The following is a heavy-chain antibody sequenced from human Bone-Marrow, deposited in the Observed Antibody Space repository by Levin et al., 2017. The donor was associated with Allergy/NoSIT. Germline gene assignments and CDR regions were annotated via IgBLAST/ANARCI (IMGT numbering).Heavy chain of an antibody. CDR3: ARHGGTHFFYYYMDV. J-gene: IGHJ6*03. D-gene: IGHD3-16*01. CDR1: GGSIITSGSFY. V-gene: IGHV4-39*01. CDR2: ISYSGST. Sequence: PSETLSLTCTVSGGSIITSGSFYWGWIRQPPGKGLEWIGIISYSGSTFYNPSLKSRVSISVDTSRNQFSLKLNSVTAADAAVYYCARHGGTHFFYYYMDVWGKGTTVTVSS.